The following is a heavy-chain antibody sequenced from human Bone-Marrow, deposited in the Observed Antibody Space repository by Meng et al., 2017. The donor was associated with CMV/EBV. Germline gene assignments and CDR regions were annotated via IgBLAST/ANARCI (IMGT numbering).Heavy chain of an antibody. CDR3: ARHHLTAAFGY. J-gene: IGHJ4*02. V-gene: IGHV1-69*02. CDR2: IIPILGIA. CDR1: GGTFSSYT. Sequence: SVKVSCKASGGTFSSYTISWVRQAPGQGLEWMGRIIPILGIANYAQKFQGRVTINADKSTSTAYMELSSLRSEDTAVYYCARHHLTAAFGYWGQGTLVTVSS. D-gene: IGHD2-2*01.